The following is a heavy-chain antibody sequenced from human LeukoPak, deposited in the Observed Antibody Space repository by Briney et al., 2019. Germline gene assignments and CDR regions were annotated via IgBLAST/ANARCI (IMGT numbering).Heavy chain of an antibody. V-gene: IGHV3-30*04. CDR2: ISYDGSNK. CDR1: GFTFSSYA. CDR3: ARSGSGYSSSWYEYYFDY. D-gene: IGHD6-13*01. Sequence: PGGSLRLSCAASGFTFSSYAMHWVRQAPGKGLEWVAVISYDGSNKYYADSVKGRFTISRDNSKNTLYLQMNSLRAEDTAVYYCARSGSGYSSSWYEYYFDYWGQGTLVTVSS. J-gene: IGHJ4*02.